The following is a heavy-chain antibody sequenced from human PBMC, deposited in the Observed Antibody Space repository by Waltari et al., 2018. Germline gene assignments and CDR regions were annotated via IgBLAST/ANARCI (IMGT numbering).Heavy chain of an antibody. D-gene: IGHD3-22*01. CDR3: ARVRPGYYDSSGYVDY. V-gene: IGHV4-61*02. J-gene: IGHJ4*02. CDR2: IYTSGST. CDR1: GASISSGSYY. Sequence: QVQLQESGPGLVKPSQTLSLTCTVSGASISSGSYYWSWIRQPAGKGLEWIGRIYTSGSTNYNPSLKSRVTISVDTSKNQFSLKLSSVTAADTAVYYCARVRPGYYDSSGYVDYWGQGTLVTVSS.